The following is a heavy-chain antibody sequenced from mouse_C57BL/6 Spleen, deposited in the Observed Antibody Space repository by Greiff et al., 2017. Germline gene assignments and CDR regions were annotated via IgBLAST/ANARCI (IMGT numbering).Heavy chain of an antibody. CDR1: GYTFTSYW. Sequence: VKLQQPGAELVMPGASVKLSCKASGYTFTSYWMHWVKQRPGQGLEWIGEIDPSDSYTNYNQKFKGKSTLTVDKSSSTAYMQRSSLTSEDSAVYYCARVGFYDGSLDYWGQGTTLTVSA. V-gene: IGHV1-69*01. J-gene: IGHJ2*01. D-gene: IGHD2-3*01. CDR2: IDPSDSYT. CDR3: ARVGFYDGSLDY.